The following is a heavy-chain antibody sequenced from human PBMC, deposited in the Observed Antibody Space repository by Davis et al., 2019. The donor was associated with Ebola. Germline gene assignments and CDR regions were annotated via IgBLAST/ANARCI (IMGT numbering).Heavy chain of an antibody. V-gene: IGHV3-23*01. CDR1: GFTFSSYT. CDR3: TTRLRHHFDY. Sequence: GESLKISCVVSGFTFSSYTMNWVRQAPGKGLEWVSTISDRSEHTHYADSVKGRFTISRDDSKNTVFLHMNSLRAKDTAIYYCTTRLRHHFDYWGQGTQVTVSS. J-gene: IGHJ4*02. CDR2: ISDRSEHT. D-gene: IGHD1-1*01.